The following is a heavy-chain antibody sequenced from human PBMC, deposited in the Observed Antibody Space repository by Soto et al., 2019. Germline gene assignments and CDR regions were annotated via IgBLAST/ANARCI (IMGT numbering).Heavy chain of an antibody. V-gene: IGHV3-33*01. CDR1: GFTFSSYG. Sequence: QVQLVESGGGVVQPGRSLRLSCAASGFTFSSYGMHWVRQAPGKGLEWVAVIWYDGSNKYYADSVKGRFTISRDNSKNPLYLQMNSLRVEDTAVYYCARDTYYYDSGDAFDIWGQGTMVTVSS. CDR3: ARDTYYYDSGDAFDI. CDR2: IWYDGSNK. J-gene: IGHJ3*02. D-gene: IGHD3-22*01.